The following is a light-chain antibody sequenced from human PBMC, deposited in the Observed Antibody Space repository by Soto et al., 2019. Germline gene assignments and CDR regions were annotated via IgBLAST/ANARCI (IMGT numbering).Light chain of an antibody. V-gene: IGLV2-8*01. CDR1: SSDVGGYNY. CDR3: SSYAGSKNLGV. CDR2: QVS. Sequence: QSALTQPPSASGSPGQSVTISCTGTSSDVGGYNYVSWYQQHPGKAPKLMICQVSKRPSGVPDRFYGSKSGNTAYLTVSGLQAEDEADSYCSSYAGSKNLGVFGGGTKLTVL. J-gene: IGLJ2*01.